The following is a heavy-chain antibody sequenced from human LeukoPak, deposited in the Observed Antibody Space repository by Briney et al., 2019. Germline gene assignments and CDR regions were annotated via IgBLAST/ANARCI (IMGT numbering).Heavy chain of an antibody. CDR1: GGSISSSSYY. V-gene: IGHV4-39*07. D-gene: IGHD3-22*01. Sequence: SETLSLTCTVSGGSISSSSYYWGWIRQPPGKGLEWIGSIYYSGSTYYNPSLKSRVTISVDTSKNQFSLKLSSVTAADTAVYYCASSTYYYDSSGSSAYWGQGTLVIVSS. CDR3: ASSTYYYDSSGSSAY. CDR2: IYYSGST. J-gene: IGHJ4*02.